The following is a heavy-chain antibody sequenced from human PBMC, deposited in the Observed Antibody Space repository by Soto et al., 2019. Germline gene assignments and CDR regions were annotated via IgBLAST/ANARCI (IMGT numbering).Heavy chain of an antibody. J-gene: IGHJ3*02. CDR2: ISYDETQK. V-gene: IGHV3-30*18. CDR3: TKDRGVRGVVRAFDI. D-gene: IGHD3-10*01. CDR1: GFSFRSYG. Sequence: GGSLRLSCVASGFSFRSYGMQWVRQAPGKGLEWVALISYDETQKNYADSVKGRFTILRDNSNNTLYLEMNSLRAGDTAVYYCTKDRGVRGVVRAFDIWGQGTKVTVSS.